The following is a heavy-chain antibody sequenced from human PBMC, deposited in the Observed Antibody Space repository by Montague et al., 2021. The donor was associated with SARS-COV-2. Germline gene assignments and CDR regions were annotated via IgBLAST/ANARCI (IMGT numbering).Heavy chain of an antibody. CDR3: SRGLANNGTGSHDFDP. V-gene: IGHV4-59*01. J-gene: IGHJ5*02. CDR1: GGPITSYY. D-gene: IGHD3-10*01. CDR2: IYHSGST. Sequence: SETLSLTCAVSGGPITSYYWNWIRQPPGKGLEYIGYIYHSGSTTYNPSLKSRGSISVDTSKIQFSLKLRSVTAADTAVYYCSRGLANNGTGSHDFDPWGQGTLVTVSS.